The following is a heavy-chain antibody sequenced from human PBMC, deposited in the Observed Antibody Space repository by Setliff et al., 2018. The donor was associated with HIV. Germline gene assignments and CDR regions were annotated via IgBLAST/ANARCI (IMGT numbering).Heavy chain of an antibody. Sequence: SETLSLTCNVSGDSIRSRSFYWGWIRQPPGTGLEWIGSIYYFGATYYNPSLKSRASISLDTSENQFSLKLYSVTAADTAVYYCVGGFWSGPLFDPWGRGTLVTVSS. D-gene: IGHD3-3*01. V-gene: IGHV4-39*01. CDR3: VGGFWSGPLFDP. J-gene: IGHJ5*01. CDR1: GDSIRSRSFY. CDR2: IYYFGAT.